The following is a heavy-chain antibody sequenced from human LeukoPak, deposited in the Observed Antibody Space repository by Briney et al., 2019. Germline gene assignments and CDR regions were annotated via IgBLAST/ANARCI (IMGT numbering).Heavy chain of an antibody. D-gene: IGHD3-10*01. J-gene: IGHJ5*02. CDR2: IYPGDSDT. CDR1: GYGFTSYW. CDR3: ARQPESPAGSGSYYWFDP. Sequence: GESLKISCKGSGYGFTSYWIGWVRQMPGKGLEWMGIIYPGDSDTRYSPSFQGQVTISADKSISTAYLQWSSLKASDTAMYYCARQPESPAGSGSYYWFDPWGQGTLVTVSS. V-gene: IGHV5-51*01.